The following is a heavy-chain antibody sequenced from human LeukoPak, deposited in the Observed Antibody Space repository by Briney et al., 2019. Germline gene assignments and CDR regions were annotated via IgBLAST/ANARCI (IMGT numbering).Heavy chain of an antibody. V-gene: IGHV3-30*02. Sequence: GGSLRLSCAASGFTFSSYGMHWVRQAPGKGLEWVAFIRYDGSNKYYADSVKGRFTISRDNSKNTLYLQMNSLRAEDTAVYYCARVGNVVLRFLEWGPPFDYWGQGTLVTVSS. J-gene: IGHJ4*02. CDR3: ARVGNVVLRFLEWGPPFDY. D-gene: IGHD3-3*01. CDR1: GFTFSSYG. CDR2: IRYDGSNK.